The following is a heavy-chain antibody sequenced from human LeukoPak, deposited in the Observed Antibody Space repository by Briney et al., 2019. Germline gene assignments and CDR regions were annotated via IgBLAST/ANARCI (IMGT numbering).Heavy chain of an antibody. CDR2: ISSSGSTI. Sequence: GGSLRLSCAASGFTFSSYGMKWVRQAPGKGLEWGSYISSSGSTIYYADSVKGRFTISRDNAKNSLYLQMNSLRAEDTAVYYCARDESEDANYFDYWGQGTLVTVSS. D-gene: IGHD2-8*01. V-gene: IGHV3-48*03. J-gene: IGHJ4*02. CDR1: GFTFSSYG. CDR3: ARDESEDANYFDY.